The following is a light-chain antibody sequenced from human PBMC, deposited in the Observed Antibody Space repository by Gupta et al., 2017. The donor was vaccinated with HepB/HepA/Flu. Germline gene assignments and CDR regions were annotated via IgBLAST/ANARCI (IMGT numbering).Light chain of an antibody. V-gene: IGLV2-14*03. CDR3: NSSTSGSTGV. Sequence: ALTQPASVSGSPGQSITISCTGTSSDVGGYNYVSWYQQHPGKAPKLMICDVSNRPSGVSNRFSGSKSGNTASLTISGLQADDDADEYCNSSTSGSTGVLGTGTKVTVL. J-gene: IGLJ1*01. CDR1: SSDVGGYNY. CDR2: DVS.